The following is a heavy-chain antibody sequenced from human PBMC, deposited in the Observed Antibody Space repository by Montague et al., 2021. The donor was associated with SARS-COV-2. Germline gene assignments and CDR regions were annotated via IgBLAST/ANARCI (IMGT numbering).Heavy chain of an antibody. J-gene: IGHJ4*01. CDR1: GFSFNANW. Sequence: SLRLSLAASGFSFNANWMPWVRQAPGKGLVWVSGITGDGRNIEYADSVKGRFTTSRDNAKGTLYLQMDSLRVEDTAMYFCTNALNLVVNLWGQGILVTVSS. V-gene: IGHV3-74*03. D-gene: IGHD3-16*02. CDR3: TNALNLVVNL. CDR2: ITGDGRNI.